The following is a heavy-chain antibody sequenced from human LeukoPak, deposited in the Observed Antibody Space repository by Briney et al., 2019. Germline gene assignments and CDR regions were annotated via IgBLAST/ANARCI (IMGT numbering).Heavy chain of an antibody. Sequence: QTGGSLRLSCAASGFTFSSYAMHWVRQAPGKGLEYVSAISSNGGSTYYVNSVKGRFTISRDSSKNTLYLQMGSLRAEDMAVYYCARDPTLTGTTYLYFDYWGQGTLVTVSS. CDR2: ISSNGGST. CDR1: GFTFSSYA. CDR3: ARDPTLTGTTYLYFDY. V-gene: IGHV3-64*01. J-gene: IGHJ4*02. D-gene: IGHD1-7*01.